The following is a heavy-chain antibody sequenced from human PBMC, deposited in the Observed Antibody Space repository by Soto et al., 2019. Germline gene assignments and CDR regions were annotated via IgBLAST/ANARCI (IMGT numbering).Heavy chain of an antibody. CDR2: ISYDGSNK. CDR3: AKDGPRRDGYNHNWFDP. V-gene: IGHV3-30*18. D-gene: IGHD5-12*01. Sequence: GGSLRLSCAASGFTFSSYGMHWVRQAPGKGLEWVAVISYDGSNKYYADSVKGRFTISRDNSKNTLYLQMNSLRAEDTAVYYCAKDGPRRDGYNHNWFDPWGQGTLVTVSS. CDR1: GFTFSSYG. J-gene: IGHJ5*02.